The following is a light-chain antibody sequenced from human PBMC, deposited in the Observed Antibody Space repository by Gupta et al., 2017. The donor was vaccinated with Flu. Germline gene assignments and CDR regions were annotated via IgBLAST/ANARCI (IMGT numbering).Light chain of an antibody. CDR1: QSIRSY. CDR3: HQRDSYPYR. CDR2: AGS. V-gene: IGKV1-39*01. J-gene: IGKJ2*03. Sequence: DIQMTQSPSSLFASVGDRITITCRASQSIRSYLTWYQQKPGKAPNVLIYAGSTLQSGVPSRFSGSGSGTDFTLSISSLQPEDFATYYCHQRDSYPYRFGQGTKVEIK.